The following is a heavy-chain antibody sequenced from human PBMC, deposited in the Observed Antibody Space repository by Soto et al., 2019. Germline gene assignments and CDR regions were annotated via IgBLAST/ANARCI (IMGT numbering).Heavy chain of an antibody. Sequence: GGSLRLSCAASGFTFSSYGMHWVRQAPGKGLEWVAVIWYDGSNKYYADSVKGRFTISRDNSKNTLYLQMNSLRAEDTAVYCSARDGLTGIAVAGTRYYYYGMDVWGQGTTVTVSS. D-gene: IGHD6-19*01. J-gene: IGHJ6*02. CDR3: ARDGLTGIAVAGTRYYYYGMDV. CDR1: GFTFSSYG. V-gene: IGHV3-33*01. CDR2: IWYDGSNK.